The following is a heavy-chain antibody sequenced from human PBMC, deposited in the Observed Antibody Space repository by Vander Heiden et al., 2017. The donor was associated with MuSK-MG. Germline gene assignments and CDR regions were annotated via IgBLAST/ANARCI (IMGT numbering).Heavy chain of an antibody. D-gene: IGHD3-3*01. J-gene: IGHJ4*02. CDR2: INPNSGGT. CDR1: GYPFTGYY. CDR3: ARVILWSGYWAYFDY. V-gene: IGHV1-2*02. Sequence: QVQLVQSGAEVKKPGASVKVSCKPPGYPFTGYYRHWVRQAPGQGLEWMGWINPNSGGTNYAQKFQGRVTMTRDTSISTAYMELSRLRSDDTAVYYCARVILWSGYWAYFDYWGQGTLVTVSS.